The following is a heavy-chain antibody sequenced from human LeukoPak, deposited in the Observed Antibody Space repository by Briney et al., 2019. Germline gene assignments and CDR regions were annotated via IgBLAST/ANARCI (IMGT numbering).Heavy chain of an antibody. Sequence: GASVKVSCKASGGTFSSYAISWVRQAPGQGLEWMGGIIPIFGTANYAQKFQGRVTITADKSTSTAYMELSSLRSEDTAVYYCTRAIFRAPYYHYYMDVWGKGTTVTISS. V-gene: IGHV1-69*06. CDR2: IIPIFGTA. CDR1: GGTFSSYA. CDR3: TRAIFRAPYYHYYMDV. D-gene: IGHD2-21*01. J-gene: IGHJ6*03.